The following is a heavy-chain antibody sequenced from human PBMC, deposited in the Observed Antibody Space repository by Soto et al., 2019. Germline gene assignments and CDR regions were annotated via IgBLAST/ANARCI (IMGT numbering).Heavy chain of an antibody. CDR3: AKDLFFYSNYGYYFDY. V-gene: IGHV3-23*01. CDR2: ISGSGGST. CDR1: GFTFSSYA. J-gene: IGHJ4*02. Sequence: PGGSLRLSCAASGFTFSSYAMSWVRQAPGKGLEWVSAISGSGGSTYYADSVKGRFTISRDNSKNTLYLQMNSLRAEDTAVYYCAKDLFFYSNYGYYFDYWGQGTLVTVSS. D-gene: IGHD4-4*01.